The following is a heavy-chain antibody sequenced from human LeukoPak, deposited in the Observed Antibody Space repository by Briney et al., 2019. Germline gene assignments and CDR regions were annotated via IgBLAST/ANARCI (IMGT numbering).Heavy chain of an antibody. CDR3: GRGASLWAAGIDY. V-gene: IGHV4-30-2*01. CDR2: IYHSGST. Sequence: PSETLSLTCAVSGDSISSGGYSWSWIRQPPGKGLEWIGYIYHSGSTYYNPSLKSRVTVSIDRSKNQFSLKLSSVTAADTAVYYRGRGASLWAAGIDYWGQGTLVTVSS. CDR1: GDSISSGGYS. J-gene: IGHJ4*02. D-gene: IGHD1-26*01.